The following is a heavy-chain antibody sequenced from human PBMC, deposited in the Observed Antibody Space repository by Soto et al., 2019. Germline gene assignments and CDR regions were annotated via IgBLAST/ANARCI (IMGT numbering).Heavy chain of an antibody. V-gene: IGHV3-23*01. D-gene: IGHD1-1*01. Sequence: EVELLESGGGLVQPGGSLRLSCAASGFTFSSFAMSWVRQAPGKGLEWVSGSSSSGEGAYYADSVKGRFTVSRDNSQNILYLQMTSLRAEDAGVYYCAKTQRSYNWNGGGVYVWGQGTTVTVSS. CDR1: GFTFSSFA. CDR3: AKTQRSYNWNGGGVYV. CDR2: SSSSGEGA. J-gene: IGHJ6*02.